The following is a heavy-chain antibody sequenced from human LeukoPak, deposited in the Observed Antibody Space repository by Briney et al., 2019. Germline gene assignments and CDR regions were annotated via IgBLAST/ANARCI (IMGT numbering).Heavy chain of an antibody. CDR2: IYYSGST. V-gene: IGHV4-30-4*02. J-gene: IGHJ4*02. Sequence: PSETLSLTCTVSGASISSQNYYWGWVRQPPGKGLEWIGYIYYSGSTYYNPSLKSRVTISVDTSKNQFSLKLNSVTAADTAVYYCASRPWSGPFDYWGQGTLVTVSS. CDR3: ASRPWSGPFDY. D-gene: IGHD3-3*01. CDR1: GASISSQNYY.